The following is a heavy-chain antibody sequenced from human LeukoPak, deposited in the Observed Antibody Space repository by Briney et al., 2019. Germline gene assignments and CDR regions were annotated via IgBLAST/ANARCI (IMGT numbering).Heavy chain of an antibody. J-gene: IGHJ3*02. CDR3: ARDRLSQLRYFDWLPHLDAFDI. CDR2: ISSSSSYI. V-gene: IGHV3-21*01. D-gene: IGHD3-9*01. Sequence: PGGSLRLSCAASGFTFSSYSMNWVRQAPGKGLEWVSSISSSSSYIYYADSVKGRFTISRDNAKNSLYLQMNSLRAEDTAVYYCARDRLSQLRYFDWLPHLDAFDIWGQGTMVTVPS. CDR1: GFTFSSYS.